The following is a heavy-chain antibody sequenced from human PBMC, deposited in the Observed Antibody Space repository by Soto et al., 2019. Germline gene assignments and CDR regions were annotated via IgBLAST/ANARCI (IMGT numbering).Heavy chain of an antibody. CDR2: LYSGGST. V-gene: IGHV3-53*02. Sequence: EVQLVETGGGVIQPGGSLRLSCAVSGFTVSTNYMSWVRQAPGKGLEWVSALYSGGSTYYADSVKGRFTISRDNSKNTLHLQMNSLIAEDTALYYCARHRDAFSSTVDYWGQGTLVTVSS. D-gene: IGHD3-3*02. CDR1: GFTVSTNY. J-gene: IGHJ4*02. CDR3: ARHRDAFSSTVDY.